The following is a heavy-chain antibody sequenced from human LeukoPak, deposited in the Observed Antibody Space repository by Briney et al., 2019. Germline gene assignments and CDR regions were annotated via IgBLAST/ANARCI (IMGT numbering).Heavy chain of an antibody. CDR1: GYTFTSYD. Sequence: ASVKVSCKASGYTFTSYDINWVRQATGQGLEWMGWMNPNSGNTGYAQKFQGRVTMTRNTSISTAYMELSSLRSEDTAAYYCARVSVAATYYFDYWGQGTLVTVSS. D-gene: IGHD6-19*01. CDR2: MNPNSGNT. V-gene: IGHV1-8*01. J-gene: IGHJ4*02. CDR3: ARVSVAATYYFDY.